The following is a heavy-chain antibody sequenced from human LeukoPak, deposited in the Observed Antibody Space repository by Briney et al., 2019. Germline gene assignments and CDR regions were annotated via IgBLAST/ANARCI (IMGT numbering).Heavy chain of an antibody. J-gene: IGHJ6*03. V-gene: IGHV3-7*01. CDR1: GFTFSSYG. CDR3: ARSLVDNLDKNYYYYYYYMDV. CDR2: IKQDGSEK. Sequence: GGSLRLSCAASGFTFSSYGMTWVRQAPGKGLEWVANIKQDGSEKYYVDSVKGRFTISRDNAKNSLYLQMNSLRAEDTAVYYCARSLVDNLDKNYYYYYYYMDVWGKGTTVTISS. D-gene: IGHD1-1*01.